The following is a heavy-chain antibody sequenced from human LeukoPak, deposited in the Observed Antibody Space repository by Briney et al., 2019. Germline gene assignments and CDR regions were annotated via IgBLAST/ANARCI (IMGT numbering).Heavy chain of an antibody. D-gene: IGHD3-10*01. CDR2: IYYSGSP. CDR1: DYSISSGYY. J-gene: IGHJ4*02. V-gene: IGHV4-38-2*02. Sequence: SETLSLTCTVSDYSISSGYYWGWIRQPPGKGLEWIGSIYYSGSPYYNPSLKSRVTISVDTSKNQFSLKLSSVTAADTAVYYCARGDGSGSYLVWWGQGTVVTVSS. CDR3: ARGDGSGSYLVW.